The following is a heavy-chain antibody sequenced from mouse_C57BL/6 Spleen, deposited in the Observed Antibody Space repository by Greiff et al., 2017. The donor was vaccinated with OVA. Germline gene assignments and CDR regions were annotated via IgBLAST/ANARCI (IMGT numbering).Heavy chain of an antibody. J-gene: IGHJ2*01. V-gene: IGHV3-6*01. CDR1: GYSITSGYY. D-gene: IGHD1-1*01. Sequence: EVKLVESGPGLVKPSQSLSLTCSVTGYSITSGYYWNWIRQFPGNKLEWMGYISYDGSNNYNPSLKNRISITRDTSKNQFFLKLNSVTTEDTATYYCARAPYYGSSFYFDYWGQGTTLTVSS. CDR3: ARAPYYGSSFYFDY. CDR2: ISYDGSN.